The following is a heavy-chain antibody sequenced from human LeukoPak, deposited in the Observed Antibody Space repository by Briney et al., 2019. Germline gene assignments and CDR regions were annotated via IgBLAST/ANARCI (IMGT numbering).Heavy chain of an antibody. CDR2: IYSGGST. CDR1: GFIFSSNY. V-gene: IGHV3-53*01. J-gene: IGHJ5*02. CDR3: ARDLEWTTVTSA. Sequence: GGSLRLSCAASGFIFSSNYMSWVRQAPGKGLEWVSVIYSGGSTFYADSVKGRFNISRDNSKNTLYLQMNSLRAEDTAVYYCARDLEWTTVTSAWGQGTLVTVSS. D-gene: IGHD4-17*01.